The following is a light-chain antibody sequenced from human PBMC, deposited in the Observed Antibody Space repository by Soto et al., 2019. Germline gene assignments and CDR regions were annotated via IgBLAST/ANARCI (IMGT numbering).Light chain of an antibody. CDR1: QSISHW. V-gene: IGKV1-5*01. Sequence: DIEMTPDPSRLSASIGDRSIVTWRASQSISHWLACYQQKPGKAPKLLISDASFLESGVPSRFSGSTSGTEFTLAISSLQPDDFATYYCQQYHTYRTFGQGTKVDIK. J-gene: IGKJ1*01. CDR3: QQYHTYRT. CDR2: DAS.